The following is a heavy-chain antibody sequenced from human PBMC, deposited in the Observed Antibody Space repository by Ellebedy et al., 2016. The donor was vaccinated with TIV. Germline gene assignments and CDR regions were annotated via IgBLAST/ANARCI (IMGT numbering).Heavy chain of an antibody. CDR2: IIPIVGVP. D-gene: IGHD3-22*01. J-gene: IGHJ4*02. CDR1: GGSISSYA. CDR3: ARDERYYYDSSGSYFKS. V-gene: IGHV1-69*10. Sequence: AASVKVSCKASGGSISSYAINWVRQAPGQGLEWMGGIIPIVGVPNYAQKFQGRLTITADTSTSTAYMELSSLRSEDTALYYCARDERYYYDSSGSYFKSWGQGTLVTVSS.